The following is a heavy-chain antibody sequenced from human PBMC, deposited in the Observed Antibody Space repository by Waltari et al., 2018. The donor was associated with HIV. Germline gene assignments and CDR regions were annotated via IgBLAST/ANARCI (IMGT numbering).Heavy chain of an antibody. CDR1: GGSVSSDSYY. D-gene: IGHD2-21*02. J-gene: IGHJ3*02. V-gene: IGHV4-61*01. CDR2: IYYSGST. Sequence: QVQLRESGPGLVQPSETLSLTCPAPGGSVSSDSYYWSWIRWPPGKGLVWIEYIYYSGSTDSNPSRTSRVTIAVDTSNNQFSLKLSSVTAADTAVYYCARDCGGDCSRAFDIWGQGTMVTVSS. CDR3: ARDCGGDCSRAFDI.